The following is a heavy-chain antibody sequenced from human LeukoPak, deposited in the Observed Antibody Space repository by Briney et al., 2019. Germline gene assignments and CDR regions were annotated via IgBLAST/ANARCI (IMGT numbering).Heavy chain of an antibody. CDR3: AAVLTFDSRGPRTDY. CDR1: GFTFTSAA. Sequence: SVKVSCKASGFTFTSAAMQWVRQASGQRLERIGWIVVGSGNTNYAQKFQERVTITRDMSTSTAYMELSSLRSEDTAVYYCAAVLTFDSRGPRTDYWGQGTLVTVSS. J-gene: IGHJ4*02. D-gene: IGHD3-22*01. CDR2: IVVGSGNT. V-gene: IGHV1-58*02.